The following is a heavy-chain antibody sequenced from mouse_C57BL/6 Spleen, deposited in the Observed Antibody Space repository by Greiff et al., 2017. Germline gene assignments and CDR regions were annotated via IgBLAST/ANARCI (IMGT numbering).Heavy chain of an antibody. V-gene: IGHV1-82*01. Sequence: QVQLQQSGPELVKPGASVKISCKASGYAFSSSWMNWVKQRPGKGLEWIGRIYPGDGDTNYNGKFKGKATLTADKSSSTAYMQLSSLTSEDSAVYFCANYYGSSYGYFDVWGTGTTGTVSS. J-gene: IGHJ1*03. CDR1: GYAFSSSW. CDR3: ANYYGSSYGYFDV. CDR2: IYPGDGDT. D-gene: IGHD1-1*01.